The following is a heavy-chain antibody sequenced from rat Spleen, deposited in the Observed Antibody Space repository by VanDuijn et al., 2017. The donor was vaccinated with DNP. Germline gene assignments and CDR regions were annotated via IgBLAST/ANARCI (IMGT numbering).Heavy chain of an antibody. V-gene: IGHV5-7*01. Sequence: EVQLVESGGGLVQPGRSMKLSCAASGFTFSNYDMAWVRQAPKKGLEWVATISYDGSSTYYRDSVKGRFTISRDNAKSTLYLQMDSLRSEDTATYYCARRSTNGGPPAYWGQGTLVTVSS. J-gene: IGHJ3*01. CDR2: ISYDGSST. D-gene: IGHD1-11*01. CDR3: ARRSTNGGPPAY. CDR1: GFTFSNYD.